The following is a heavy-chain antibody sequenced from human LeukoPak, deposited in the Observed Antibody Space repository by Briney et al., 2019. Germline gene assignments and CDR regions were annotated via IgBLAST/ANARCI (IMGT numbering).Heavy chain of an antibody. CDR1: GFTFNDYT. V-gene: IGHV3-43*01. CDR2: ISWDGGST. CDR3: SKDLGYSGYGYYYYYYGMDV. Sequence: GGSLRLSCAASGFTFNDYTMHWVRQAPGKGLEWVSLISWDGGSTYYADSVKGRFTISRDNSKNSLYLQMNSLRTEDTALYYCSKDLGYSGYGYYYYYYGMDVWGRGTTVTVSS. D-gene: IGHD5-12*01. J-gene: IGHJ6*02.